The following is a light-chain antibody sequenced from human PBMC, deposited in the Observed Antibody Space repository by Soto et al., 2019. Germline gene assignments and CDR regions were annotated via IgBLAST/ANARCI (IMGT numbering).Light chain of an antibody. CDR3: QQYYNFPIT. V-gene: IGKV4-1*01. J-gene: IGKJ5*01. Sequence: DIVMTQSPDSLAVSLGERATINCKSSQSVLSSSNNRNYLAWFQQKPGQPPTALIYWASTRESGVPDRISGSGSGTDFTLTISSLQAEDVAVYYCQQYYNFPITFGQGTRLEIK. CDR1: QSVLSSSNNRNY. CDR2: WAS.